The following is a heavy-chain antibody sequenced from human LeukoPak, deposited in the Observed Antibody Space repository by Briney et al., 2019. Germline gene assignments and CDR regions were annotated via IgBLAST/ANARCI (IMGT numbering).Heavy chain of an antibody. J-gene: IGHJ4*02. V-gene: IGHV4-34*01. CDR3: ARVRRITMIVVVISGGFDY. D-gene: IGHD3-22*01. Sequence: PSETLSLTCAVYGGSFSGYYWSWIRQPPGKGLEWIGEINHSGSTNYNPSLKSRVTISVDASKNQFSLKLSSVTAADTAVYYCARVRRITMIVVVISGGFDYWGQGTLVTVSS. CDR1: GGSFSGYY. CDR2: INHSGST.